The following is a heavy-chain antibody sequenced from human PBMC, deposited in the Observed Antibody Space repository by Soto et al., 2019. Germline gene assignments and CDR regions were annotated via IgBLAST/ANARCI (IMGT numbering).Heavy chain of an antibody. CDR2: ISSHNGNT. CDR3: ARGRYGDY. J-gene: IGHJ4*02. D-gene: IGHD1-1*01. V-gene: IGHV1-18*01. Sequence: QVHLVQAGAEVKKPGASVKVSCKGSGYAFTTYGITWVRQAPGQGLEWMGWISSHNGNTNYAQKLQGRVTVTRDTSTSTAYMELRSLRSDDTAVYYCARGRYGDYWGQGALVTVSS. CDR1: GYAFTTYG.